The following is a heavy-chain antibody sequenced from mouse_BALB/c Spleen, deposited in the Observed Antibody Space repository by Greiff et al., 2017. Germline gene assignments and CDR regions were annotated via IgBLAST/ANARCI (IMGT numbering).Heavy chain of an antibody. J-gene: IGHJ1*01. Sequence: LVKTGASVKISCKASGYSFTGYYMHWVKQSLGKSLEWIGYISCYNGATSYNQKFKGKATFTVDTSSSTAYMQFNSLTSEDSAVYYCARSITTVVGNWYFDVWGAGTTVTVSS. D-gene: IGHD1-1*01. CDR3: ARSITTVVGNWYFDV. CDR2: ISCYNGAT. CDR1: GYSFTGYY. V-gene: IGHV1S34*01.